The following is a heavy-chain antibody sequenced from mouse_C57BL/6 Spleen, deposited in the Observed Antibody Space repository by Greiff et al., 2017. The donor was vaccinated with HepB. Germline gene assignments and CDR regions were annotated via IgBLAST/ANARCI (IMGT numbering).Heavy chain of an antibody. J-gene: IGHJ2*01. D-gene: IGHD2-12*01. CDR1: GFTFSSYA. V-gene: IGHV5-9-1*02. Sequence: EVKLVESGEGLVKPGGSLKLSCAASGFTFSSYAMSWVRQTPEKRLEWVAYISSGGDYIYYADTVKGRFTISRDNARNPLYLQMSSLKSEDTAMYDGTRDHYSYYFDYWGQGTTLTVSS. CDR2: ISSGGDYI. CDR3: TRDHYSYYFDY.